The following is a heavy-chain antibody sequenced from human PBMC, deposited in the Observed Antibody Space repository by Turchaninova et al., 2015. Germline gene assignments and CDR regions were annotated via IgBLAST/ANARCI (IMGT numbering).Heavy chain of an antibody. CDR2: IKHSGST. D-gene: IGHD6-13*01. CDR1: GVAVRGNY. CDR3: ARGRRGAAAGSWFDP. V-gene: IGHV4-34*01. Sequence: QVQLQQWGAGLLKPSETLSPPCAVSGVAVRGNYWGWTRQPQGKGREWMGEIKHSGSTNYNPSLKSRVTISVDTSKNQFSLKLSSVTAADTAVYYCARGRRGAAAGSWFDPWGQGTLVTVSS. J-gene: IGHJ5*02.